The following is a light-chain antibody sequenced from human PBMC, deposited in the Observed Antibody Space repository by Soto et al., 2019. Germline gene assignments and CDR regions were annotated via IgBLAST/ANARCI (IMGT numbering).Light chain of an antibody. CDR2: EVS. CDR1: SSDVGGYNY. J-gene: IGLJ3*02. CDR3: ASYTSSSTWV. Sequence: QSALTQPASVSGSPGQSITISCTGTSSDVGGYNYVSWYQQHPGKAPKLMIYEVSNRPLGVSNRFSGSKSGNTASLTISGLQAEDEADYYCASYTSSSTWVFGGGTKVTVL. V-gene: IGLV2-14*01.